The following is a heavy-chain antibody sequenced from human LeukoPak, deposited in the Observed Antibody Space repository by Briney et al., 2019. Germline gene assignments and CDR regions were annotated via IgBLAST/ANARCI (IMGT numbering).Heavy chain of an antibody. Sequence: PGGSLRLSCAASGFTFSNAWMSWVRQAPGKGLEYVSGISGSGGSTYYADSVKGRFTISTDNSRNTLYLQMGSLRAEDTAVYYCAKHPYSSGWYYFDAWGQGTLVTVSS. CDR2: ISGSGGST. V-gene: IGHV3-23*01. CDR3: AKHPYSSGWYYFDA. D-gene: IGHD6-19*01. CDR1: GFTFSNAW. J-gene: IGHJ4*02.